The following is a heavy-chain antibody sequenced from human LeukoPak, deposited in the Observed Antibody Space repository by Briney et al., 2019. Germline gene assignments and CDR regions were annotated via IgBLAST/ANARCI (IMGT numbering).Heavy chain of an antibody. CDR1: GGSISSGGYS. J-gene: IGHJ4*02. D-gene: IGHD3-22*01. Sequence: SQTLSLTCAVSGGSISSGGYSWSCIRQPPGKGLEWIGYIYHSGSTYYNASLKSRVTISVDRSKNQFSLKLSSVTAADTAVYYCARVDSSGYQFDYWGQGTLVTVSS. CDR3: ARVDSSGYQFDY. CDR2: IYHSGST. V-gene: IGHV4-30-2*01.